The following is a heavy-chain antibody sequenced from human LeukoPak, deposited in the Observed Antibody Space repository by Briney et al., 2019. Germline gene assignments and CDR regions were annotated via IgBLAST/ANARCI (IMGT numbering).Heavy chain of an antibody. Sequence: ASVKVSCKASGYTFTGYYMHWVRQSPGQGLEWRVWINPNSGGTNYAQKFQGRVTMTRDTSISTAYMELSRLRSDDTAVYYCRLVVAATWLDYWGQGTLVTVSS. CDR3: RLVVAATWLDY. V-gene: IGHV1-2*02. J-gene: IGHJ4*02. CDR1: GYTFTGYY. CDR2: INPNSGGT. D-gene: IGHD2-15*01.